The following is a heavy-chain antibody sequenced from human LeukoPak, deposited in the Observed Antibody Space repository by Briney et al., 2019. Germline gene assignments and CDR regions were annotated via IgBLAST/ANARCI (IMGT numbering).Heavy chain of an antibody. J-gene: IGHJ5*02. CDR2: IYYSGTT. CDR3: AKRDCSGGSCYSSGHWFDP. CDR1: GGSIISSSCY. V-gene: IGHV4-39*01. Sequence: SETLSLTSTVSGGSIISSSCYWGCIRQPPGKGLEWMGIIYYSGTTYYHPPLKSRATLSVNTSKNQFYLKLISVTAADTAVYYCAKRDCSGGSCYSSGHWFDPWGQGTLVTVSS. D-gene: IGHD2-15*01.